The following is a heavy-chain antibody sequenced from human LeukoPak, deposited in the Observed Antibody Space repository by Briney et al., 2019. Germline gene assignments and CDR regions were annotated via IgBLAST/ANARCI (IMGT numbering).Heavy chain of an antibody. CDR2: IYYSGTT. D-gene: IGHD6-13*01. Sequence: MPSETLSLTCTVSGGSISNYYWNWIRQPPGKGLEWIGYIYYSGTTNYNPSLKSRVSMSVDTSKNQFSLKLSSVTAADTAVYYCARVNSPGIAAAGRVWFDPWGQGTLVAVSS. V-gene: IGHV4-59*12. CDR3: ARVNSPGIAAAGRVWFDP. CDR1: GGSISNYY. J-gene: IGHJ5*02.